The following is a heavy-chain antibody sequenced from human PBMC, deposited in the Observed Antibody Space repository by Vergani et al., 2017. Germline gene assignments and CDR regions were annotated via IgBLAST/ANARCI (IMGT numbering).Heavy chain of an antibody. CDR3: ARDGRGYSYGPRGWDYYYYYMDV. J-gene: IGHJ6*03. D-gene: IGHD5-18*01. CDR1: GGTFSSYA. CDR2: IIPILGIA. V-gene: IGHV1-69*04. Sequence: QVQLVQSGAEVKKPGSSVKVSCKASGGTFSSYAISWVRQAPGQGLEWMGRIIPILGIANYAQKFQGRVTITADKSTSTAYMELSSLRSEDTAVYYCARDGRGYSYGPRGWDYYYYYMDVWGQGKMVTVSS.